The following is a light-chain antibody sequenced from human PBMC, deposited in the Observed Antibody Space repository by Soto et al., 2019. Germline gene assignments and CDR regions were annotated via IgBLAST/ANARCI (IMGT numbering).Light chain of an antibody. V-gene: IGKV3-15*01. J-gene: IGKJ1*01. Sequence: EIVVTQSPSTLCVSPLERATLSCRASQSVSRKLAWYQQTRGQAPRLLMYGASTRATGVPARFSGSGSGTEFTLTISNLQSEDFAVYHCQQYDKWPRTFGQGTKVDIK. CDR3: QQYDKWPRT. CDR1: QSVSRK. CDR2: GAS.